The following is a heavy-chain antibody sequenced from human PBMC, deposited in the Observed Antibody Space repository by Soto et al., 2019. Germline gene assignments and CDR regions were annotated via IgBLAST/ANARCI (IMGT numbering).Heavy chain of an antibody. Sequence: QLQLQESGPGLVKPSETLSLTCTVSGGSISSSSHHWGWIRQPPGKGLEWIGNIYYTGDTYYNPSLKSRVTISVDTSKNQFSLKLSSLTAADTALYYCARRGVVGAGYFDYWGQGSLVTVSS. CDR2: IYYTGDT. V-gene: IGHV4-39*01. J-gene: IGHJ4*02. CDR3: ARRGVVGAGYFDY. D-gene: IGHD2-15*01. CDR1: GGSISSSSHH.